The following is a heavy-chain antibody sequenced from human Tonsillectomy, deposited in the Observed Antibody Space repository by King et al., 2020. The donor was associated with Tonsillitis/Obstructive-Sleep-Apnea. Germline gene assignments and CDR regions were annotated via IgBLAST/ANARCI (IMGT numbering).Heavy chain of an antibody. CDR2: STIVGAP. Sequence: QLQESGPGLVKPSETLSLTCTVLVTPLSGVVTTGAGSASPQGRGWSALGVSTIVGAPTTTRPSRVESPYPWTCPGTSSLKLSSVTAADTAVYYCARFKDPNYYYMDVWGKGTTVTVSS. V-gene: IGHV4-39*01. CDR1: VTPLSGVVTT. CDR3: ARFKDPNYYYMDV. J-gene: IGHJ6*03.